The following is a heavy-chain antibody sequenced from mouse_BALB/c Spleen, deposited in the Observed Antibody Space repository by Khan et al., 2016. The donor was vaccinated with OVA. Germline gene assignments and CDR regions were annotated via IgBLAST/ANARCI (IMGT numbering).Heavy chain of an antibody. CDR3: ARRNYYGSSSWFGY. V-gene: IGHV1-9*01. J-gene: IGHJ3*01. D-gene: IGHD1-1*01. CDR2: ILPGSGRN. CDR1: GYTFSSYW. Sequence: QVQLKQSGAELMKPGASVKISCKATGYTFSSYWIEWVKQRPGHGLEWIGEILPGSGRNNYNEKFKGKATFTADTSSNTAYMQLSNLTSDDSAVYYWARRNYYGSSSWFGYWGQGTLVTVSA.